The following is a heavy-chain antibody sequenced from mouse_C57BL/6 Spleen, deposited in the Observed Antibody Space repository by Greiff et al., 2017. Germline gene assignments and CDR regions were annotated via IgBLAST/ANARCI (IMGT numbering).Heavy chain of an antibody. J-gene: IGHJ2*01. CDR1: GFTFTDYY. V-gene: IGHV7-3*01. CDR2: IRNKANGYTT. D-gene: IGHD4-1*01. Sequence: EVLSVESGGGLVQPGGSLSLSCAASGFTFTDYYMSWVRQPPGKALEWLGFIRNKANGYTTEYSASVKGRFTISRDNSQSILYLQMNALRAEDSATYDCARDPAFGRYFDYWGQGTTLTVSS. CDR3: ARDPAFGRYFDY.